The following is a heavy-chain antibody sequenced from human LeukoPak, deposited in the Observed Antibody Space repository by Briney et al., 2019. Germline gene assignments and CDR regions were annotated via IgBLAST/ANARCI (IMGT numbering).Heavy chain of an antibody. J-gene: IGHJ4*02. V-gene: IGHV3-23*01. CDR1: GFSFSSYA. CDR3: AKTYCSRGSCHSYLPHYFDS. Sequence: GGSLGLSCAASGFSFSSYAMSWVRQAPGKGLEWVSTISDTTSATYYADSVKGRFTIFRDNSKNTLYLQMSNLGAEDAAVYFCAKTYCSRGSCHSYLPHYFDSWGQGILVTVSS. D-gene: IGHD2-15*01. CDR2: ISDTTSAT.